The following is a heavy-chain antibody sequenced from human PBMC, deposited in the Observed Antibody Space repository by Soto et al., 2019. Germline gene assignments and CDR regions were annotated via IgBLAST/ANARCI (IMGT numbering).Heavy chain of an antibody. CDR3: ARGDNWNYNWFDP. D-gene: IGHD1-7*01. Sequence: ASVQVSCKASGVTFSRDAISWVRKAPGQGPEWMGGIIPIFGSTNYAQKFQGRVTITAEKSTSTAYMELSSLRSEDTAVYYCARGDNWNYNWFDPWGQGTLVTVSS. CDR1: GVTFSRDA. V-gene: IGHV1-69*06. CDR2: IIPIFGST. J-gene: IGHJ5*02.